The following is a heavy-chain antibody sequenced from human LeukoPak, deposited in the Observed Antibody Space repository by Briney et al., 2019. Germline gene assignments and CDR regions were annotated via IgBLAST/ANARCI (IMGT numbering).Heavy chain of an antibody. CDR1: GGSISSYY. Sequence: SETLSLTCTVSGGSISSYYWSWIRQPPGKGLEGSGYIYYSGSTNYNPSLKSRVTISVDTSKNQFSLKLSSVTAADTAVYYCARGGAYMIGRLDYWGQGTLVTVSS. CDR3: ARGGAYMIGRLDY. J-gene: IGHJ4*02. CDR2: IYYSGST. D-gene: IGHD3-22*01. V-gene: IGHV4-59*01.